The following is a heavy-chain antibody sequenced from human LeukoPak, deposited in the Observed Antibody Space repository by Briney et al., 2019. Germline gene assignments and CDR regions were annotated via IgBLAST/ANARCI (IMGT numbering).Heavy chain of an antibody. CDR3: VPLNWNPPGDFDR. J-gene: IGHJ4*02. CDR2: IKDDGSDK. D-gene: IGHD1-20*01. V-gene: IGHV3-7*01. CDR1: GFTFSSYA. Sequence: PGGSLRLSCAASGFTFSSYAMSWVRQAPGKGLEWVANIKDDGSDKYYVDSVKGRFFITKDNAKNSLYLQMNSLRVEDTAVYYCVPLNWNPPGDFDRWGQGTLVTVSS.